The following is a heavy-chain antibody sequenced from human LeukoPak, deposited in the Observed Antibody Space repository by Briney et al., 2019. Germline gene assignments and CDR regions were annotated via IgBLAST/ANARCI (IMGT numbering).Heavy chain of an antibody. CDR1: GGTFSSYA. CDR2: IIPIFGTA. J-gene: IGHJ6*04. CDR3: ARAIRFLEPTDV. V-gene: IGHV1-69*05. Sequence: ASVKVSCKASGGTFSSYAISWVRQAPGQGLEWMGGIIPIFGTANYAQKFQGRVTITTDESTSTAYMELSSLRSEDTAVYYCARAIRFLEPTDVWGKGTTVTVSS. D-gene: IGHD3-3*01.